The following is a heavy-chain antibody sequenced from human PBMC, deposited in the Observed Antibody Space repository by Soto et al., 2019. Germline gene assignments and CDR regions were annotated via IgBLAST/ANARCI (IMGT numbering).Heavy chain of an antibody. V-gene: IGHV1-18*01. CDR3: VMVDNYVTPTPQDV. J-gene: IGHJ6*02. Sequence: QVQLVQSGDEVKKPGASVKVSCKASGYIFVNYGIAWVRQAPGQGLEWMGWISPYTGNTHSATKVQGRLPMTTDTSTSTADMDLGGLTSDDTAVYYCVMVDNYVTPTPQDVWGQGATVTVSS. D-gene: IGHD3-16*01. CDR2: ISPYTGNT. CDR1: GYIFVNYG.